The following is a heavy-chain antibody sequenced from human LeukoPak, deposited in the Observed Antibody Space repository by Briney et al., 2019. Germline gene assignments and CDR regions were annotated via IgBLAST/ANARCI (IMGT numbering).Heavy chain of an antibody. CDR2: ISSSSTYM. Sequence: GGSLRLSCAASGFTFNTYSMNWVRQAPGKGLEWVSSISSSSTYMSHADSVKGRFTISRDNAKNSLYLQMNSLRAEDTAVYYCARDLIDSSTGTGGYWGQGTLVTVSS. CDR3: ARDLIDSSTGTGGY. V-gene: IGHV3-21*01. D-gene: IGHD3-10*01. CDR1: GFTFNTYS. J-gene: IGHJ4*02.